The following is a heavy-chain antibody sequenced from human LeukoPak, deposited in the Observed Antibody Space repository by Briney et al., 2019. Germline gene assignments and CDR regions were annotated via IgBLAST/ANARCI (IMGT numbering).Heavy chain of an antibody. CDR2: SKNDGSST. J-gene: IGHJ3*02. CDR3: ARELPRIGGQTDASDI. CDR1: GFTSSGDW. D-gene: IGHD3-16*01. Sequence: GGSLRLSCAVSGFTSSGDWVHWVRQAPGKGLVWVSRSKNDGSSTSYADSVKGRFTISRDNAKNTLYLQMNSLRAEDTAVYYCARELPRIGGQTDASDIWGQGTMVTVS. V-gene: IGHV3-74*01.